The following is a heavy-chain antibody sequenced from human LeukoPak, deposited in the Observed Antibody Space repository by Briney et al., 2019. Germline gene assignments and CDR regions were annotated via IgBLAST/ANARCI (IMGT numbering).Heavy chain of an antibody. CDR2: IYSGGST. CDR3: ARDFNGYSYGLDY. V-gene: IGHV3-66*01. CDR1: GFTVSSNY. Sequence: GGTLRLSCAASGFTVSSNYMSWVRQAPGKGLEWVSVIYSGGSTYYADSVKGRFTISRDNSKNTLYLQMNSLRAEDTAVYYCARDFNGYSYGLDYWGQGTLVTVSS. J-gene: IGHJ4*02. D-gene: IGHD5-18*01.